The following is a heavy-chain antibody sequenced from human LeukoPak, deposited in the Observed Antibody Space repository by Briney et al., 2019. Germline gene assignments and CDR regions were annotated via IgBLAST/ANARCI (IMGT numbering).Heavy chain of an antibody. Sequence: SETLSLTCTVSGGSISSYYWSWIRQPPGKGLEWIGYIYYSGSTNYNPSLKSRVTISVDTSKNQFSLKLSSVTAADTAVYYCARSLLRWGYYYYMDVWGKGTRVTISS. D-gene: IGHD4-23*01. V-gene: IGHV4-59*01. CDR3: ARSLLRWGYYYYMDV. CDR1: GGSISSYY. J-gene: IGHJ6*03. CDR2: IYYSGST.